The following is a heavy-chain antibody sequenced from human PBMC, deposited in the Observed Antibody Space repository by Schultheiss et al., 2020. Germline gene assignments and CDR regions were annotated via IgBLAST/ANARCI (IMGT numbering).Heavy chain of an antibody. Sequence: SETLSLTCAVYGGSFSGYYWTWIRQPPGKGLEWIGEINHSGSTNYNPSLKNRVTISVDTSKNQFSLKLSSVTAADTAVYYCARVRWGLSGMDVWGQGTTVTVSS. D-gene: IGHD7-27*01. CDR1: GGSFSGYY. J-gene: IGHJ6*02. CDR3: ARVRWGLSGMDV. CDR2: INHSGST. V-gene: IGHV4-34*01.